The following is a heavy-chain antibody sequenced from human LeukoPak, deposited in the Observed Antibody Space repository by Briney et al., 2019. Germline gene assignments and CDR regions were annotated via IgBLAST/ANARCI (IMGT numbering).Heavy chain of an antibody. V-gene: IGHV1-69*05. CDR3: AXXXXXXXSSGYYLNYYYYYMDV. Sequence: VASVKVSCKASGGTFSSYAISWVRQAPGQGLEWMGGIIPIFGTANYAQKFQGRVTMTRDMSTSTVYMELSSLRSEDTAVYYCAXXXXXXXSSGYYLNYYYYYMDVWGKGTTVTISS. CDR1: GGTFSSYA. D-gene: IGHD3-22*01. CDR2: IIPIFGTA. J-gene: IGHJ6*03.